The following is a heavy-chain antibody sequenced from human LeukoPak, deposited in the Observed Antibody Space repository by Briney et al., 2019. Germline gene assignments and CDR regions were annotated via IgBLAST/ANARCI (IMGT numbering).Heavy chain of an antibody. CDR3: AKDFCSSTSCYIPDY. Sequence: GGSLRLSCAASGFTFSNYRMHWVRHAPGKGLVWVSRINSDGSSTSYADSVKGRFTISRDNAKNTLYLQMNSLRAEDTAVYYCAKDFCSSTSCYIPDYWGQGTLVTVSS. CDR1: GFTFSNYR. D-gene: IGHD2-2*02. V-gene: IGHV3-74*01. J-gene: IGHJ4*02. CDR2: INSDGSST.